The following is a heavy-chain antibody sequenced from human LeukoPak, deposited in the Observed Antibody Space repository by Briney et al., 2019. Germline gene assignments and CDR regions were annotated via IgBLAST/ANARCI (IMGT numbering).Heavy chain of an antibody. CDR1: GXTFSSYA. V-gene: IGHV3-23*01. CDR3: AKAVYTAMVFDY. Sequence: XGSXXLSXXASGXTFSSYAMSWVRQAPGKGXEXXSTISGGDGSTYYADSVKGRFTISRDNSKTTLYLQMNSLRAEDTAVYYCAKAVYTAMVFDYWGPGTLVTVSS. CDR2: ISGGDGST. D-gene: IGHD5-18*01. J-gene: IGHJ4*02.